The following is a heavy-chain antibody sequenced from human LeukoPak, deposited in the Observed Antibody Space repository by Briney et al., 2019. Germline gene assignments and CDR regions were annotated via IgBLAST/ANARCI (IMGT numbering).Heavy chain of an antibody. V-gene: IGHV2-5*02. D-gene: IGHD1/OR15-1a*01. CDR1: GFSLSTSGVG. CDR3: AHRVFQGDYWDLGQLDY. J-gene: IGHJ4*02. Sequence: SGPTLVNPTQTLTLTCTFSGFSLSTSGVGVGWIRQPPGKALECLALIYWDNDRRYSPSLRSRLTITKDTSKNQVLLTMTNMGPLDTATHYCAHRVFQGDYWDLGQLDYWGQGTPVTVSS. CDR2: IYWDNDR.